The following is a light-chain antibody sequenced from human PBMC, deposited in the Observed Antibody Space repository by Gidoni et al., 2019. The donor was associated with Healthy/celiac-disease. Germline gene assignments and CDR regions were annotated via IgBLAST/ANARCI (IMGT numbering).Light chain of an antibody. Sequence: SYELTPPPSVSVSPGQTASITCSGDKLGDKYACWYQQKPGQSPVLVIYQDSKRPSVIPERFSGSNSGNTATLTISGTQAMDEADYYCQAWDSSTVVFGGGTKLTVL. J-gene: IGLJ2*01. V-gene: IGLV3-1*01. CDR3: QAWDSSTVV. CDR2: QDS. CDR1: KLGDKY.